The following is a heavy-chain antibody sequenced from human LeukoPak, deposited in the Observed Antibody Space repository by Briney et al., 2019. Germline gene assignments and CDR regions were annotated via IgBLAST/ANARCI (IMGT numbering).Heavy chain of an antibody. CDR2: SNPSGGST. J-gene: IGHJ6*02. CDR3: ARDPAEYYYGSRYGLDV. CDR1: GDTFTTDY. V-gene: IGHV1-46*01. D-gene: IGHD3-10*01. Sequence: ASVKVSCKASGDTFTTDYIHWVRQGPGQGPEWMGVSNPSGGSTTNAQKFQGRVTMTRDTSTSTVYMELSSLRSEDTAIYYCARDPAEYYYGSRYGLDVWGQGTTVTVSS.